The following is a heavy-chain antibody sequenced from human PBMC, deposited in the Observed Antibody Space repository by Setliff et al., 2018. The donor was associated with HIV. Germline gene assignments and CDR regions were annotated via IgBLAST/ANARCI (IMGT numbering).Heavy chain of an antibody. V-gene: IGHV1-2*06. CDR2: INPNSGGS. CDR1: GYTFTDYY. D-gene: IGHD2-2*01. Sequence: EASVKVSCKASGYTFTDYYLHWVRQAPGQGPEWMGRINPNSGGSSYAQKFQGRVTMTRDTSISTAYMELSRLTSDDTAVYYCAKDVVVVTAAHFYFDYWGQGTLVTVSS. J-gene: IGHJ4*02. CDR3: AKDVVVVTAAHFYFDY.